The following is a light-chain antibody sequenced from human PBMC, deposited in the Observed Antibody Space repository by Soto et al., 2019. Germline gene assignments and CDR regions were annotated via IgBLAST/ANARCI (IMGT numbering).Light chain of an antibody. J-gene: IGLJ2*01. CDR2: VNRDGSN. CDR1: SGHSNYA. V-gene: IGLV4-69*01. CDR3: QTGGTGTVV. Sequence: QSVLTRSHSATASLGASGKLTCTLSSGHSNYAIAWHQQQPEKGPRYLMKVNRDGSNSKGDGNPDRFSGSSSGSERYLTITSVQSEDEADYYRQTGGTGTVVFRGGTNLTVL.